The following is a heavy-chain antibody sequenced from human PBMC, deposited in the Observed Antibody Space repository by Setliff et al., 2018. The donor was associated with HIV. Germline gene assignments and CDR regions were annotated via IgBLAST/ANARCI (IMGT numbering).Heavy chain of an antibody. J-gene: IGHJ4*02. V-gene: IGHV4-34*01. D-gene: IGHD6-13*01. Sequence: PSETLSLTCTVYGGSFSNYYTNWIRQPPGKGLEWIGELSPSGTTRSNPSLQSRVTISVDTSKNQFSLTLTSVTAADTAVYYCARQQHSSDLKIWNYWGQGTLVTVSS. CDR1: GGSFSNYY. CDR2: LSPSGTT. CDR3: ARQQHSSDLKIWNY.